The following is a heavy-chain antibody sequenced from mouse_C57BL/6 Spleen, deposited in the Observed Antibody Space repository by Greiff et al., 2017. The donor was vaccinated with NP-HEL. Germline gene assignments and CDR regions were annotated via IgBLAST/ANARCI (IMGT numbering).Heavy chain of an antibody. D-gene: IGHD2-5*01. CDR2: INYDGSST. Sequence: EVHLVESEGGLVQPGSSMKLSCTASGFTFSDYYMAWVRQVPEKGLEWVANINYDGSSTYYLDSLKSRFIISRDKSKNILYLQMSSLKSADTATYYCARAPPDYSTYDWYFDVWGTGTTVTVSS. J-gene: IGHJ1*03. V-gene: IGHV5-16*01. CDR1: GFTFSDYY. CDR3: ARAPPDYSTYDWYFDV.